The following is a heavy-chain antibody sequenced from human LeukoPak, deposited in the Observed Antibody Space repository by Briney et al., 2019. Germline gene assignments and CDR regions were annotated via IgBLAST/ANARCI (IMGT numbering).Heavy chain of an antibody. Sequence: ASVKVSCKASGFTFTGYYFHWVRQAPGQGLEWMGWVNPNTGGTNYAQMFLGRVTMTRDTSISTAYMELSRLTSDDTAVYYCARDSYSGNWSLGYWGQGTLVTVSS. J-gene: IGHJ4*02. V-gene: IGHV1-2*02. CDR1: GFTFTGYY. CDR2: VNPNTGGT. D-gene: IGHD4-23*01. CDR3: ARDSYSGNWSLGY.